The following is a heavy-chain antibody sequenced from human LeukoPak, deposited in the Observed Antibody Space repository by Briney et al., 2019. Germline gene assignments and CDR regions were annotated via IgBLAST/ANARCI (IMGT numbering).Heavy chain of an antibody. Sequence: GASVKVSCKASGYTFTSYDINWVRRATGQGLEWMGWMNPNSGNTGYAQKFQGRVTMTRNTSISTAYMELSSLRSEDTAVYYCARAGTTSYYYYYMDVWGKGTTVTVSS. V-gene: IGHV1-8*01. CDR3: ARAGTTSYYYYYMDV. CDR1: GYTFTSYD. D-gene: IGHD1-1*01. CDR2: MNPNSGNT. J-gene: IGHJ6*03.